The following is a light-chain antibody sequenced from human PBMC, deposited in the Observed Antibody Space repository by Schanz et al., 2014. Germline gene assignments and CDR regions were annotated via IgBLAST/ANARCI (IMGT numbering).Light chain of an antibody. J-gene: IGKJ2*01. Sequence: DVQMTQSPSSLSASVGDRVTITCRARRSISNYLNWYQQKPGKAPKLLIYAASSLESGVPSRFGGSGSGTDFTLTINSLQPEDFATYYCQQSFSSLRTFGQGTKLEIK. CDR3: QQSFSSLRT. CDR1: RSISNY. CDR2: AAS. V-gene: IGKV1-39*01.